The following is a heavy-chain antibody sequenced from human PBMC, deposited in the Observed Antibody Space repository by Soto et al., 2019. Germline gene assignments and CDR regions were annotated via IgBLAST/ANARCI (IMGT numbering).Heavy chain of an antibody. V-gene: IGHV4-30-2*01. CDR2: IYHSGST. CDR1: GGSISSGGYS. J-gene: IGHJ6*02. CDR3: AGSGYYHNSGMDV. D-gene: IGHD3-22*01. Sequence: SETLSLTCAVSGGSISSGGYSWSWIRQPPGKGLEWIGYIYHSGSTYYNPSLKSRVTISVDRSKNQFSLKLSSVTAADKAVYYSAGSGYYHNSGMDVWGQGTTVTVSS.